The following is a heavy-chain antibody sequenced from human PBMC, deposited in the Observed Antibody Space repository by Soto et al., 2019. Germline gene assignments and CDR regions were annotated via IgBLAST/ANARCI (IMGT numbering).Heavy chain of an antibody. Sequence: GGSLRLSCAASGFSFDDYTMHWVRQAPGKGLEWVSDIIDSGGSTYYADSVKGRFTISRDNSKSTLYLQMNSLRAEDTALYYCAKGRSYYYYYGVDAWGQGTAVTVSS. J-gene: IGHJ6*02. V-gene: IGHV3-23*01. CDR3: AKGRSYYYYYGVDA. CDR2: IIDSGGST. CDR1: GFSFDDYT.